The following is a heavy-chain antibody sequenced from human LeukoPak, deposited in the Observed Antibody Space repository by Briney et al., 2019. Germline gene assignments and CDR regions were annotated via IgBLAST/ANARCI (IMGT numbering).Heavy chain of an antibody. V-gene: IGHV4-39*01. CDR1: GGSISSSSYY. J-gene: IGHJ5*02. Sequence: SETLSLTCTVSGGSISSSSYYWGWIRQPPGKGLEWIGSIYYSGSTYYNPSLKSRVTISVDTSKNQFSLKLSSVTAADTAVYYCARQTTMVRGVIWVERRRSNWFDPWGQGTLVTVSS. D-gene: IGHD3-10*01. CDR2: IYYSGST. CDR3: ARQTTMVRGVIWVERRRSNWFDP.